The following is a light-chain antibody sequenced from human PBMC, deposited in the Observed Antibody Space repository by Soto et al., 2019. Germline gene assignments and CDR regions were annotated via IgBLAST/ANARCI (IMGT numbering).Light chain of an antibody. J-gene: IGLJ1*01. CDR3: CSYAGSNNLKV. Sequence: QSVLTQPPSASGSPGQSVTISCTGTSSDVGGYNYVSWYQQHPGKAPKLMIYEVTKRPSGVPDRFSGSKSGNTASLTVSWLLAEDEADYYCCSYAGSNNLKVFGTGTKVTVL. V-gene: IGLV2-8*01. CDR2: EVT. CDR1: SSDVGGYNY.